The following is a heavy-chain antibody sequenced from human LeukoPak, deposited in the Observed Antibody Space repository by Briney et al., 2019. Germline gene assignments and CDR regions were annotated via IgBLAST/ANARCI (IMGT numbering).Heavy chain of an antibody. CDR2: IKQDGSEM. V-gene: IGHV3-7*03. Sequence: GGSLRLSCAASGFSFSSYWMSWVRQAPGKGLEWVANIKQDGSEMYYVDSVKGRFTISRDNAKNSLYLQMSNLRAEDTAVYFCARGGGLDVWGQGATVTVSS. J-gene: IGHJ6*02. D-gene: IGHD3-16*01. CDR1: GFSFSSYW. CDR3: ARGGGLDV.